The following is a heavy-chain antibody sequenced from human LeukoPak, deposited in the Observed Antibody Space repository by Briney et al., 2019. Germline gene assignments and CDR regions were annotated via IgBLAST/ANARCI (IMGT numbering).Heavy chain of an antibody. CDR3: AKEIDGFDV. Sequence: GGSLRLSCAASGFTFSSYWMHWVRQAPGKGLVWVSRINSDGSSTNYADSAKGRFTISRDNAKNTMFLQMNNLRAEDTAVYYCAKEIDGFDVWGQGTLVTVSS. V-gene: IGHV3-74*01. CDR2: INSDGSST. CDR1: GFTFSSYW. J-gene: IGHJ3*01.